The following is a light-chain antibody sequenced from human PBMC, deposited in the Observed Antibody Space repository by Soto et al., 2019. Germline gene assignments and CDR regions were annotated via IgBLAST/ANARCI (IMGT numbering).Light chain of an antibody. J-gene: IGLJ2*01. CDR1: SSNIGAGYD. CDR2: GNT. Sequence: QSVLTQPPSVSGAPGQRGTISCTGSSSNIGAGYDVHWYQQLPGRAPKLLIYGNTNRPSGVPDRFSGSKSGTSASLAITGLQAEDEADYYGLSFASSLSVVFGGGTKLTVL. V-gene: IGLV1-40*01. CDR3: LSFASSLSVV.